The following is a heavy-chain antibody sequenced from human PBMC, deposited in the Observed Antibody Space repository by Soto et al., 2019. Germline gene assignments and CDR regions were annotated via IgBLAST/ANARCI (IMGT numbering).Heavy chain of an antibody. CDR1: GDRFTSYA. Sequence: SVKVSCKASGDRFTSYAISWVRQAPGQGLEWVGTVLPVLGTTNYAQKLRGRVIITADESTSTAYMELGSLRSDDTAIYYCARDRADRGFDYWGQGTLVTVSS. V-gene: IGHV1-69*13. J-gene: IGHJ4*02. CDR2: VLPVLGTT. CDR3: ARDRADRGFDY. D-gene: IGHD3-10*01.